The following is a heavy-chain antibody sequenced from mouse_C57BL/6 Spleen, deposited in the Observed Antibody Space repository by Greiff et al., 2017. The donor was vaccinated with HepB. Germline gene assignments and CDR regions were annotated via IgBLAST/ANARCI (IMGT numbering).Heavy chain of an antibody. CDR2: IYPGSGST. CDR3: AIAYYYCSEPYAMDY. Sequence: QVQLQQPGAELVKPGASVKMSCKASGYTFTSYWITWVKQRPGQGLEWIGDIYPGSGSTNYNEKFKSKATLTVDTSSSTAYMQLSSLTSEDSAVYYCAIAYYYCSEPYAMDYWGQGTSVTVSS. CDR1: GYTFTSYW. J-gene: IGHJ4*01. D-gene: IGHD1-1*01. V-gene: IGHV1-55*01.